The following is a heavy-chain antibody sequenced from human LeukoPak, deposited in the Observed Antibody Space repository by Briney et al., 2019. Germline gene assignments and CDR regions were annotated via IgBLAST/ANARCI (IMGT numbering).Heavy chain of an antibody. CDR3: AKLDYYDSSGYPDY. D-gene: IGHD3-22*01. CDR2: ISSSSSYI. CDR1: GFTFSSYS. V-gene: IGHV3-21*04. Sequence: GGSLRLSCAASGFTFSSYSMNWVRQAPGKGLEWVSSISSSSSYIYYADSVKGRFTISRDNSKNTLYLQMNSLRAEDTAVYYCAKLDYYDSSGYPDYWGQGTLVTVSS. J-gene: IGHJ4*02.